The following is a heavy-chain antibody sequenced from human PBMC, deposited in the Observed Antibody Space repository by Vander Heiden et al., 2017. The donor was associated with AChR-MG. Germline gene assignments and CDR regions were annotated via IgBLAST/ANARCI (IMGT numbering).Heavy chain of an antibody. D-gene: IGHD3-10*01. CDR1: GGPISNYY. V-gene: IGHV4-59*01. CDR2: VYSDGNT. J-gene: IGHJ4*02. Sequence: QVQLQESGPGLAKSSETLSLTCTVPGGPISNYYWSWIRQSPGKRLEWIGHVYSDGNTNYNPSLKNRVTISVDTFKNQFSLKLFSVTAADTAVYFCARKGSFTMPPDYWGQGTLVTVSS. CDR3: ARKGSFTMPPDY.